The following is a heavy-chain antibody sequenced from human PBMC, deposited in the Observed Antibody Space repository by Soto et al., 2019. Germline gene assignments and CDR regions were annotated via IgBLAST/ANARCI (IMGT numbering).Heavy chain of an antibody. J-gene: IGHJ5*02. Sequence: SETLSLTCTGSGGSISSYYWSWIRQPPGKGLEWIGYIYYSGSTNYNPSLKSRVTISVDTSKNQFSLKLISVTAADTAVYFCARADDYKSSWFDPWGQGTLVTVSS. D-gene: IGHD4-4*01. CDR1: GGSISSYY. CDR3: ARADDYKSSWFDP. V-gene: IGHV4-59*01. CDR2: IYYSGST.